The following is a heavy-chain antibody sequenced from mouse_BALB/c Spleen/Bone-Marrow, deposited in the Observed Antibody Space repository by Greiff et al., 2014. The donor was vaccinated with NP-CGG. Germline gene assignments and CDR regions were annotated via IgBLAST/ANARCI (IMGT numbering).Heavy chain of an antibody. J-gene: IGHJ3*01. Sequence: QVQLKESGAELVKPGASVKLSCKASGYTFTSSWMHWVKQRPGQGLEWIGEINPSNGRTNYKEKFKSKATMTVDKSSSTYYMQLSSRTAEDSAVYYGARSGDDGFADWGQGTLVTVSA. CDR1: GYTFTSSW. CDR2: INPSNGRT. CDR3: ARSGDDGFAD. D-gene: IGHD2-2*01. V-gene: IGHV1S81*02.